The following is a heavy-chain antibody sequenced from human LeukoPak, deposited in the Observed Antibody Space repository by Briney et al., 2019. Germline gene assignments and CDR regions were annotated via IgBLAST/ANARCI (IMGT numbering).Heavy chain of an antibody. CDR1: GGSISSHF. D-gene: IGHD6-13*01. CDR2: IYYSGST. V-gene: IGHV4-59*11. Sequence: SETLSLTCTVSGGSISSHFCSWIRQPPGKGLEWIGHIYYSGSTNYNPSLNSRVTISVDTSKNQFSLKLSSVTAADTAVYYCARVYYSSSYDYWYFDLWGRGTLVTVSS. CDR3: ARVYYSSSYDYWYFDL. J-gene: IGHJ2*01.